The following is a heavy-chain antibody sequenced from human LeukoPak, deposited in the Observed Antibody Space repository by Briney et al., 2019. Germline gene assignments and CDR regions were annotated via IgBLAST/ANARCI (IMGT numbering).Heavy chain of an antibody. Sequence: ASVKVSCKASGGTFSSYAISWVRQAPGQGLEWMGGISAYNGNTNYAQKLQGRVTMTTDTSTSTAYMELRSLRSDDTAVYYCARVITIFGVVITPDYFDYWGQGTLVTVSS. V-gene: IGHV1-18*01. CDR2: ISAYNGNT. D-gene: IGHD3-3*01. J-gene: IGHJ4*02. CDR1: GGTFSSYA. CDR3: ARVITIFGVVITPDYFDY.